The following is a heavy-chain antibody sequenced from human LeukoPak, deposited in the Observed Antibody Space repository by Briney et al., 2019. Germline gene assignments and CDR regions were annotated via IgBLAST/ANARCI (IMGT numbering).Heavy chain of an antibody. CDR2: IIPIFGTA. J-gene: IGHJ4*02. CDR3: ARDLSSSWYGGLFYY. CDR1: GYTFTSYG. D-gene: IGHD6-13*01. Sequence: ASVKVSCKASGYTFTSYGISWVLQAPGQGLEWMGGIIPIFGTANYAQKFQGRVTITTDESTSTAYMELSSLRSEDTAVYYCARDLSSSWYGGLFYYWGQGTLVTVSS. V-gene: IGHV1-69*05.